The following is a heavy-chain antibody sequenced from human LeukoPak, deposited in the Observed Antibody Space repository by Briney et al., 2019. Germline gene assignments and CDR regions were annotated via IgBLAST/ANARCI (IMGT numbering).Heavy chain of an antibody. J-gene: IGHJ4*02. V-gene: IGHV3-23*01. D-gene: IGHD6-13*01. CDR3: ARDFFPIVDSSWYEIGY. CDR1: GFTFSSYA. CDR2: ISGSGDGGSGGIT. Sequence: GGSLRLSLAASGFTFSSYAMHWVRQAPGKGLEWGAVISGSGDGGSGGITYYADSVRGRFTISRDNSKNTLYLQMDSLRSEDTAVYYCARDFFPIVDSSWYEIGYWGQGTLVTVSS.